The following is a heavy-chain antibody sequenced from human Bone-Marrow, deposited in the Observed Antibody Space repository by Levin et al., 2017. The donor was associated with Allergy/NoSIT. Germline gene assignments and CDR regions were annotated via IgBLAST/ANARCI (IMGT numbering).Heavy chain of an antibody. CDR2: VYPSGTT. Sequence: SETLSLTCTVSGDSMSNYYWNWIRRPPGKGLEWIGFVYPSGTTNYNPSLKSRVTISLDMSKNQFSLKLTSVAAADTAVYYCARVSAVGGTRLFDYWGQGTLVTVSS. J-gene: IGHJ4*02. CDR3: ARVSAVGGTRLFDY. D-gene: IGHD6-19*01. CDR1: GDSMSNYY. V-gene: IGHV4-59*01.